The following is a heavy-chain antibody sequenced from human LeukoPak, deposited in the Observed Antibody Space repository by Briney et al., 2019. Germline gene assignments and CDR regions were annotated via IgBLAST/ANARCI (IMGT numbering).Heavy chain of an antibody. CDR3: ARAHLLYYFDY. J-gene: IGHJ4*02. CDR1: GFTFSSYS. V-gene: IGHV3-21*01. Sequence: GGSLRLSCAASGFTFSSYSMNWVRQAPGKGPEWVSSISSSSSYIYYADSVKGRFTISRDNAKNSLYLQMNSLRAEDTAVYYCARAHLLYYFDYWGQGTLVTVSS. CDR2: ISSSSSYI.